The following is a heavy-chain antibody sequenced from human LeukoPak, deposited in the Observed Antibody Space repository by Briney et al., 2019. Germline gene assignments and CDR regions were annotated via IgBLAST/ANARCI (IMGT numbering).Heavy chain of an antibody. V-gene: IGHV1-69*05. CDR2: IIHIFGTA. Sequence: VASVKVSCKASGGTFSSYAISWVRQAPGQGLEWMGGIIHIFGTANYAQKFQGRVTITTDESTSTAYMELSSLRSEDTAVYYCARDRPYYYDTGPGIFDIWGQGTMVTVSS. CDR1: GGTFSSYA. D-gene: IGHD3-22*01. CDR3: ARDRPYYYDTGPGIFDI. J-gene: IGHJ3*02.